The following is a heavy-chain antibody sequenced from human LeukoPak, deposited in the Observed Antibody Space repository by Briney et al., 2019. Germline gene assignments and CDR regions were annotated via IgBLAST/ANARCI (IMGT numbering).Heavy chain of an antibody. CDR1: GFTFSDYY. J-gene: IGHJ4*02. D-gene: IGHD3-9*01. Sequence: PGGSLRLSCAASGFTFSDYYMTWIRQGPGKGLEWLSYISDSGSTMYYADSLKGRFTISRDNAKNSLFLQMNSLRADDTVVYYCATVAAAGSGSDDILTGYYDNWGQGTLVTVST. V-gene: IGHV3-11*01. CDR2: ISDSGSTM. CDR3: ATVAAAGSGSDDILTGYYDN.